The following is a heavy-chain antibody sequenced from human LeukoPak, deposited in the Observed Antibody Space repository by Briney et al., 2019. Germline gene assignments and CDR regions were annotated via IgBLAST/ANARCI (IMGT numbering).Heavy chain of an antibody. CDR2: IYYSGST. Sequence: PSETLSLTCTVSGGSVNSGSYYWNWIRQPPGKGLEWIGYIYYSGSTNYNPSLKSRVTISVDTSKNQFSLKLSSVTAADTAVYYCATVSGSTGGLCWGQGTLVTVSS. CDR1: GGSVNSGSYY. V-gene: IGHV4-61*01. J-gene: IGHJ4*02. D-gene: IGHD1-26*01. CDR3: ATVSGSTGGLC.